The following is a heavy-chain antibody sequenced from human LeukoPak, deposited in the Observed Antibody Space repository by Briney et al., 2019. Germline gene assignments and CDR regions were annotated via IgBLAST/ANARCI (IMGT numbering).Heavy chain of an antibody. J-gene: IGHJ6*02. CDR3: TPDRSYAMEV. V-gene: IGHV3-74*01. Sequence: GGSLRLSCAASGFTFNIRWIHWVRQAPGKGLVWVSRINSDGSSTNYADSVKGRFTISRDNAKNMVYLQMNSLRAEDTAVYYCTPDRSYAMEVWGQGATVAVS. CDR2: INSDGSST. CDR1: GFTFNIRW.